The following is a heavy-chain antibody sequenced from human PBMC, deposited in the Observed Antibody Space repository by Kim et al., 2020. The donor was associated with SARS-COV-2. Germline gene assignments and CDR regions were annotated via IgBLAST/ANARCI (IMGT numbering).Heavy chain of an antibody. CDR1: GFTFSGSA. V-gene: IGHV3-73*01. Sequence: GGSLRLSCAASGFTFSGSAMHWVRQASGKGLEWVGRIRSKANRYATAYAASVKGRFTISRDDSKNTAYLQMNSLKTEDTAVYYCTNPGSSSCPWGQGTLVTVSS. CDR3: TNPGSSSCP. D-gene: IGHD6-13*01. CDR2: IRSKANRYAT. J-gene: IGHJ5*02.